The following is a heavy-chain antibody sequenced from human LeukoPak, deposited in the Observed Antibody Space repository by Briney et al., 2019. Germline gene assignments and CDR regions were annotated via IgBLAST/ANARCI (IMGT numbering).Heavy chain of an antibody. CDR2: ISGSGGST. CDR3: AKDPDYYGSGSPDY. J-gene: IGHJ4*02. V-gene: IGHV3-23*01. CDR1: GFTFSSYA. Sequence: GGSLRLSCAASGFTFSSYAMSWVRQARGKGLEWVSAISGSGGSTYYADSVKGRFTISRDNSKNTLYLQMNSLRAEDTAVYYCAKDPDYYGSGSPDYWGQGTLVTVSS. D-gene: IGHD3-10*01.